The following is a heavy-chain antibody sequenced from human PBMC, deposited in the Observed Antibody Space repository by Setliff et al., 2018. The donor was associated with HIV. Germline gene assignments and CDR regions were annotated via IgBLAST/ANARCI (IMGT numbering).Heavy chain of an antibody. J-gene: IGHJ4*02. D-gene: IGHD3-22*01. CDR2: VSASDGRT. V-gene: IGHV3-23*01. CDR1: GFTFSSYA. Sequence: GGSLRLSCAASGFTFSSYAMSWVRQAPGKGLEWVSAVSASDGRTYYADSVKGRFTISRDNSKKTLYLQMNSLRAEDTAVYYCARDPGGDTSGYLIYYYDYWGQGTLVTVSS. CDR3: ARDPGGDTSGYLIYYYDY.